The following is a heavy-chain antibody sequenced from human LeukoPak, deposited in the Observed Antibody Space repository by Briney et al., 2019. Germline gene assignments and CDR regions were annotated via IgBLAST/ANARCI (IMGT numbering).Heavy chain of an antibody. J-gene: IGHJ4*02. V-gene: IGHV1-2*02. CDR2: INPNSGGT. Sequence: ASVKVSCKASGYTFTGYYMHWVRQAPGQGLEWMGWINPNSGGTNYAQKFQGRVTMTEDTSTDTAYMELSSLRSEDTAVYYCATELWLRSFYWGQGTLVTVSS. CDR3: ATELWLRSFY. CDR1: GYTFTGYY. D-gene: IGHD5-12*01.